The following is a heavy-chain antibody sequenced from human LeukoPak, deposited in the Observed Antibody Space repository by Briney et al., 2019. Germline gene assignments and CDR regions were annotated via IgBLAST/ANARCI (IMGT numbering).Heavy chain of an antibody. D-gene: IGHD2-15*01. V-gene: IGHV4-59*08. Sequence: SETLYLTCAVSGDSVSFSYWSWLRQPPGKGLEWIGYVFHTGDSNCNPSLKRRVTMSLDTSKNQLSLRLTSVTAADTAVYYCARHPFATPFDRWGRGTLVTVSS. CDR3: ARHPFATPFDR. CDR1: GDSVSFSY. J-gene: IGHJ5*02. CDR2: VFHTGDS.